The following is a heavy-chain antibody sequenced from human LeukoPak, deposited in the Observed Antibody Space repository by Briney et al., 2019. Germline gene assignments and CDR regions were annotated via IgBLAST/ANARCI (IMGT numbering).Heavy chain of an antibody. CDR2: IYYSGST. CDR3: GRHPQTLAVAVPKRLWEVRE. J-gene: IGHJ4*02. D-gene: IGHD3-16*01. CDR1: GGSISRYY. Sequence: PSETLSLTCTVSGGSISRYYWSWIRQPPGKGLEWIGYIYYSGSTNYNPSLKSRVTISVDTSKNQFSLKLNSVTAADTAVCYCGRHPQTLAVAVPKRLWEVREWGQGALVTVSS. V-gene: IGHV4-59*08.